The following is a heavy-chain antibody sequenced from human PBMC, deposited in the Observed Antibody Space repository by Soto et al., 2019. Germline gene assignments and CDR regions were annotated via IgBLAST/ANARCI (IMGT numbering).Heavy chain of an antibody. D-gene: IGHD2-2*02. Sequence: GGSLRLSCVTSGFTFSSYAMSWVRQAPGKGLEWVSAISGSGGSTYYADSVKGRFTISRDNSKNTLYLQMNSLRAEDTAVYYCAKEGDLVIVPAAIRDYGMDVWGQGTTVTGSS. J-gene: IGHJ6*02. CDR3: AKEGDLVIVPAAIRDYGMDV. CDR1: GFTFSSYA. CDR2: ISGSGGST. V-gene: IGHV3-23*01.